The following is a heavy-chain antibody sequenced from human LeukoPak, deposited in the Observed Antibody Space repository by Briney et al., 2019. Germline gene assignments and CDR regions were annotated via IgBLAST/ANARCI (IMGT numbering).Heavy chain of an antibody. J-gene: IGHJ4*02. Sequence: GGSLPLSCAASGFTFSSHAMSWVRHAPGKGLEGVSAISGSSGSTYYADSVKGRFTISRDNSKNTLYLQMNSLRAEDTAVYYCAKEDSSSWYLVPSAVDYWGQGTLVTVSS. CDR3: AKEDSSSWYLVPSAVDY. V-gene: IGHV3-23*01. CDR1: GFTFSSHA. CDR2: ISGSSGST. D-gene: IGHD6-13*01.